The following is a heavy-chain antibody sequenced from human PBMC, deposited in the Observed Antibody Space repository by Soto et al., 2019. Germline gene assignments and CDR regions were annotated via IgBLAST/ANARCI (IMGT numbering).Heavy chain of an antibody. J-gene: IGHJ6*02. Sequence: GGSLILSCAASGFTFSSYGMHWVRQAPGKGLEWVAVISYDGSNKYYADSVKGRFTISRDNSKNTLYLQMNSLRAEDTAVYYCAKGANLLRFLEWSPTTMDVWGQGTTVTVSS. D-gene: IGHD3-3*01. V-gene: IGHV3-30*18. CDR1: GFTFSSYG. CDR3: AKGANLLRFLEWSPTTMDV. CDR2: ISYDGSNK.